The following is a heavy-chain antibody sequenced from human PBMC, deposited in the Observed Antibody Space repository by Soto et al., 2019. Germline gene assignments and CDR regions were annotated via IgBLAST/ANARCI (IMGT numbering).Heavy chain of an antibody. CDR1: GYFFTSHY. V-gene: IGHV1-2*06. J-gene: IGHJ4*02. CDR3: AREITYGGGSFSLGL. D-gene: IGHD3-10*01. CDR2: INPNNGDT. Sequence: QVQLVQSGAEVEKPGASVKVSCKTSGYFFTSHYIHWVRLAPGRGLEWMGRINPNNGDTNSPQKFHGRVTMTSDTSISTAYMEMSGLRSHDTALYYCAREITYGGGSFSLGLWGQGTLVTVSS.